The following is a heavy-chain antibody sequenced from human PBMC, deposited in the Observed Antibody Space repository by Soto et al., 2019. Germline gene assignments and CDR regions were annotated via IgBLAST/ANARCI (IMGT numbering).Heavy chain of an antibody. J-gene: IGHJ6*02. CDR3: ARPRSHSRSWYGVGGATDYYGMDV. V-gene: IGHV1-18*01. CDR2: ISAYNGNT. D-gene: IGHD6-13*01. Sequence: QVQLVQSGAEVKKPGASVKVSCKASGYTFTSYGISWVRQAPGQGLEWMGWISAYNGNTNYAQKLQGRVTMTTDTSTRTAYMELRSLRSDDPAVYYCARPRSHSRSWYGVGGATDYYGMDVWGQGTTVTVSS. CDR1: GYTFTSYG.